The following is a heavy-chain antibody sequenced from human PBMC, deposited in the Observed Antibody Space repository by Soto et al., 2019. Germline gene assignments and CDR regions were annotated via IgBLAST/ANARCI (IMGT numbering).Heavy chain of an antibody. J-gene: IGHJ5*02. D-gene: IGHD6-13*01. CDR2: IYYSGST. CDR3: ARSTGGPGSWYSIPWFDP. CDR1: GGSISSSSYY. Sequence: PSETLSLTCTVSGGSISSSSYYWGWIRQPPGKGLEWIGSIYYSGSTYYNPSLKSRVTISVDTSKNQFSLKLSSVTAADTAVYYCARSTGGPGSWYSIPWFDPWGQGTLVTVS. V-gene: IGHV4-39*01.